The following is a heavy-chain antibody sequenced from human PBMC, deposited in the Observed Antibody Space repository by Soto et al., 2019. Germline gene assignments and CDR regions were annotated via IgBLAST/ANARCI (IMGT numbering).Heavy chain of an antibody. CDR1: VDTFSSYT. Sequence: VKVSRKASVDTFSSYTISRLRLAHGQGLEWMGRIIPILGIANYAQKFQGRVTITADKSTSTAYMELSSLRSEDTAVYYCARVANYYDSSGYLDYWGQGTLVTGSS. V-gene: IGHV1-69*02. D-gene: IGHD3-22*01. J-gene: IGHJ4*02. CDR2: IIPILGIA. CDR3: ARVANYYDSSGYLDY.